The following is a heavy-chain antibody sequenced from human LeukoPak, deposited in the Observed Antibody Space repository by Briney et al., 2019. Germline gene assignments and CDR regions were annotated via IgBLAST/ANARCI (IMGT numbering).Heavy chain of an antibody. CDR1: GYSFTSYW. D-gene: IGHD6-19*01. CDR2: IYPGDSDT. J-gene: IGHJ3*02. Sequence: GESLKISCKGSGYSFTSYWIGWVRQMPGKGLEWMGIIYPGDSDTRYSPSFQGQVTISADKSISTAYLQWTSLKASDTAMYYCARRRFAVAGLGDAFDIWGQGTMVTVSS. CDR3: ARRRFAVAGLGDAFDI. V-gene: IGHV5-51*01.